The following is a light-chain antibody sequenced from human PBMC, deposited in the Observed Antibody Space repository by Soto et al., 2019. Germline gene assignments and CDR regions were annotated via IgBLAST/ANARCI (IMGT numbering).Light chain of an antibody. J-gene: IGKJ3*01. V-gene: IGKV3-15*01. CDR2: GAS. CDR1: QSVASN. Sequence: DIVMTQSPATLSVSPGERATLSCRASQSVASNLAWYQQRPGQAPRLLIYGASTRATGVPVRFSGSGSGTHFTPPITSLHSEHFALYYCHHYNNCPHTFGRGTNVHIK. CDR3: HHYNNCPHT.